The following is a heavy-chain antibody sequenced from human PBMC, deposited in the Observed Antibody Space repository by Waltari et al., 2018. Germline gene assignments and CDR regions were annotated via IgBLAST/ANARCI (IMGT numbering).Heavy chain of an antibody. CDR2: IYSGGST. CDR3: ARDPGYCSGGSCYSGDVSDY. D-gene: IGHD2-15*01. J-gene: IGHJ4*02. V-gene: IGHV3-53*01. Sequence: EVQLVESGGGLIQPGGSLRLSCAASGFPFSSNYMSWVRQAPGQGLEWVSVIYSGGSTYYADSVKGRFTISRDNSKNTLYLQMNSLRAEDTAVYYCARDPGYCSGGSCYSGDVSDYWGQGTLVTVSS. CDR1: GFPFSSNY.